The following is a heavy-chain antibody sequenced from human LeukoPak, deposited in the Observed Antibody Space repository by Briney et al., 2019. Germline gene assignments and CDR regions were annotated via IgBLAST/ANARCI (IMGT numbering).Heavy chain of an antibody. CDR2: IRFDGSNK. D-gene: IGHD2-15*01. J-gene: IGHJ4*02. CDR1: GFTFSWSG. Sequence: PGGSLRLSCAASGFTFSWSGMHWVRQAPGKGLEWVAYIRFDGSNKYYADSVRGRFTISRDNSQNKLYLQMNSLRGEDTAVYYCARDLSRSRPDCSGGSCYSVYWGQGTLVTVSS. CDR3: ARDLSRSRPDCSGGSCYSVY. V-gene: IGHV3-30*02.